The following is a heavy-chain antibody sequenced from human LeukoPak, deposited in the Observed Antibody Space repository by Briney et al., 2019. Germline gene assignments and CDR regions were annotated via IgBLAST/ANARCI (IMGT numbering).Heavy chain of an antibody. CDR3: AKSSSSWSSDY. D-gene: IGHD6-13*01. Sequence: PGGSLRLSCAASGFTFSSYGIHRVRQAPGKGLEWVAFIPYDGSYKYLADSVKGRFTISRDNSKNTLYLQMNSLTAEDTAVYYCAKSSSSWSSDYWGQGTLVNVSS. CDR1: GFTFSSYG. J-gene: IGHJ4*02. CDR2: IPYDGSYK. V-gene: IGHV3-30*02.